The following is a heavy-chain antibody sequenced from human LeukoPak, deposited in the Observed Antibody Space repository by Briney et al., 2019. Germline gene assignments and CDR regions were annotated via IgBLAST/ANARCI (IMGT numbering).Heavy chain of an antibody. D-gene: IGHD6-19*01. J-gene: IGHJ4*02. Sequence: SETLSLTCTVSGGSISSSSYYWGWIRQPPGKGLEWIGSIYYSGSTYYNPSLKSRVTMSVDTSKNQFSLKLSSVTPDDTAVYYCAREGGGAEAAFDYWGQGTLVTVSS. V-gene: IGHV4-39*02. CDR3: AREGGGAEAAFDY. CDR1: GGSISSSSYY. CDR2: IYYSGST.